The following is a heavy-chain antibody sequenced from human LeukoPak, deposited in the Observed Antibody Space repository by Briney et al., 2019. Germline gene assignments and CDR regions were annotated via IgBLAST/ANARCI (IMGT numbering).Heavy chain of an antibody. Sequence: GGSLRLSCEASGFTFSTYPMHWVRQAPDKGLEWVAMISHHGSNEYYADSVKGRFTISRNNSKNTVYLQMNNPRVEDTAIYYCARVHDTTGYYHYFDSWGQGTLVTVSS. CDR1: GFTFSTYP. V-gene: IGHV3-30*14. D-gene: IGHD3-9*01. J-gene: IGHJ4*02. CDR2: ISHHGSNE. CDR3: ARVHDTTGYYHYFDS.